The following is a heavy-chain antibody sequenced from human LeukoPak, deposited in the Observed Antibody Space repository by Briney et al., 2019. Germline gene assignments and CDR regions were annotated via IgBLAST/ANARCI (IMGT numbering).Heavy chain of an antibody. CDR3: ARDLPYSSGWYWDY. CDR1: GFTLSSYS. V-gene: IGHV3-48*01. D-gene: IGHD6-19*01. CDR2: ISSSSSTI. J-gene: IGHJ4*02. Sequence: GGSLRLSCAASGFTLSSYSMELVCQAPGKGLEWVSYISSSSSTIYYADSVKGRFTISRDNAKNSLYLQMNSLRAEDTAVYCCARDLPYSSGWYWDYWGQGTLVTVSS.